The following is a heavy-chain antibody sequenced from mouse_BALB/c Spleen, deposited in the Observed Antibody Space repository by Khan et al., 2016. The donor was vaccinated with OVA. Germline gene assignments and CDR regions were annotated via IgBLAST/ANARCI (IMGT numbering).Heavy chain of an antibody. Sequence: VQLQQSGTELARPGASVNLSCKASGYTFTGYWMQWVKQRPGQGLEWIGAIYPGDGTTRYTQKFKGKATLTPDKSSSTAYMQLSSLASEDSAVYYCARGGITTGYFDYWGQGTTLTVSS. D-gene: IGHD1-1*01. J-gene: IGHJ2*01. CDR2: IYPGDGTT. CDR3: ARGGITTGYFDY. V-gene: IGHV1-87*01. CDR1: GYTFTGYW.